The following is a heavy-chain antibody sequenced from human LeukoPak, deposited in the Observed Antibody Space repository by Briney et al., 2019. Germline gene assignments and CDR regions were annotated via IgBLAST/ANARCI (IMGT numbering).Heavy chain of an antibody. CDR1: GFTFSGYS. V-gene: IGHV3-48*04. CDR2: ISSSSSTI. J-gene: IGHJ3*02. CDR3: ASSIVGATTANDAFDI. D-gene: IGHD1-26*01. Sequence: GGSLRLSCAASGFTFSGYSMNWVRQAPGKGLEWVSYISSSSSTIYYADSVKGRFTISRDNAKNSLYLQMNSLRAEDTAVYYCASSIVGATTANDAFDIWGQGTMVTVSS.